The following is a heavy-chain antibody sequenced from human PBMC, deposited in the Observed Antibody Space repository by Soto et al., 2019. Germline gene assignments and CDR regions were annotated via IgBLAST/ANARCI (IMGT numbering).Heavy chain of an antibody. J-gene: IGHJ6*02. CDR2: IGTAGDT. Sequence: PGGSLRLSCAASGFTFSSYDMHWVRQATGKGLEWVSAIGTAGDTYYPGSVKGRFTISRENAKNSLYLQMNSLRAGDTAVYYCARDKRVYGMDVWGQGTTVTVSS. CDR3: ARDKRVYGMDV. CDR1: GFTFSSYD. V-gene: IGHV3-13*04.